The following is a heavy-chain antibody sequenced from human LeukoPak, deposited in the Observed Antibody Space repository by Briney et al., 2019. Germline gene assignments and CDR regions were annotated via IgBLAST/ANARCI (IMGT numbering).Heavy chain of an antibody. V-gene: IGHV1-18*01. Sequence: GASVKVSCKASGYTFTSYGISWVRQAPGQGLEWMGWISAYNGNTNYAQKLQGRVTMTTDTSTSTAYMELRSLRSDDTAVYYCARDLVQVSSSWYENWFDPWGQGTLVTVSS. D-gene: IGHD6-13*01. CDR1: GYTFTSYG. J-gene: IGHJ5*02. CDR2: ISAYNGNT. CDR3: ARDLVQVSSSWYENWFDP.